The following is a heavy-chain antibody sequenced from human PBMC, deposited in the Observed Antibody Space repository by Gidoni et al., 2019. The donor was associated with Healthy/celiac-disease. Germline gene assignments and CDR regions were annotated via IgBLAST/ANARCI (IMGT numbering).Heavy chain of an antibody. CDR1: GGSINSGGYY. CDR3: ARGYYDSSGYYFLDY. CDR2: IYYSGSN. Sequence: QVQLQESGPGLVKPSQTLSLTCTVSGGSINSGGYYCSWIRQHPGKGLEWIGYIYYSGSNYYNPSLKSRVTISVDTSKNQFSLKLSSVTAADTAVYYCARGYYDSSGYYFLDYWGQGTLVTVSS. D-gene: IGHD3-22*01. J-gene: IGHJ4*02. V-gene: IGHV4-31*03.